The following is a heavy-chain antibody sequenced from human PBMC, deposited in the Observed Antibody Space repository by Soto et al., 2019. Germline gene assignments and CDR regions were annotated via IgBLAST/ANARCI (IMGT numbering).Heavy chain of an antibody. D-gene: IGHD6-13*01. J-gene: IGHJ5*02. V-gene: IGHV1-69*02. CDR3: AGAAAGTGGPDWFDP. Sequence: QVQLVQSGAEVKKPGSSVKVSCKASGGTFSSYTISWVRQAPGQGLEWMGRIIPILGIANYAQKFQGRVTITADKPTSSAYMELSSLRSEATAVYYCAGAAAGTGGPDWFDPWGQGTLVTVSS. CDR2: IIPILGIA. CDR1: GGTFSSYT.